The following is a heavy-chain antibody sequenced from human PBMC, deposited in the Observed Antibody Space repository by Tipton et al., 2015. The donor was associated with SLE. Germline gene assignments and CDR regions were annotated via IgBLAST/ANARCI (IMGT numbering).Heavy chain of an antibody. Sequence: SLKLSCAASGFTFSSFALSWVRQAPRKGLDWVSLIYSGGSTDYADSVKGRFTMSRDNSMNTLYLQMNSLRPVDTAIYYCARGGSTYYYDSSAYYWGQGTLVSVSS. CDR1: GFTFSSFA. V-gene: IGHV3-23*03. CDR3: ARGGSTYYYDSSAYY. CDR2: IYSGGST. J-gene: IGHJ4*02. D-gene: IGHD3-22*01.